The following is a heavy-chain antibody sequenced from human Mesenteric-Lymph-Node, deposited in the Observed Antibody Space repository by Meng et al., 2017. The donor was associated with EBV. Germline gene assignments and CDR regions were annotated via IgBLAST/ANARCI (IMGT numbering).Heavy chain of an antibody. CDR3: ARGPPTLTSYVYFDY. Sequence: QEALQHEGAGLLKPSANLSLPCAVYGGTFSGYSWTWIRQPPGKGPEWIGEINQSGSTNYSPSLKSRVTISVETSKTQFSLNLRSVTAADTAVYYCARGPPTLTSYVYFDYWGQGILVTVFS. J-gene: IGHJ4*02. D-gene: IGHD4-17*01. CDR1: GGTFSGYS. CDR2: INQSGST. V-gene: IGHV4-34*01.